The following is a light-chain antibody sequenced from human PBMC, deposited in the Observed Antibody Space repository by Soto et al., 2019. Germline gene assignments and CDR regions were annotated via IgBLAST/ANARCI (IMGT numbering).Light chain of an antibody. V-gene: IGKV1-5*03. Sequence: DIQMTQSPSTLSASVGNRVAITCRASDNIVHWVAWYQQKPGKAPKLLIYKAANLADEVPSRFAGSGSGTDFTLTITRLQPDDFATYYCQHYNSFSRTFGQGTKVEV. CDR3: QHYNSFSRT. J-gene: IGKJ1*01. CDR2: KAA. CDR1: DNIVHW.